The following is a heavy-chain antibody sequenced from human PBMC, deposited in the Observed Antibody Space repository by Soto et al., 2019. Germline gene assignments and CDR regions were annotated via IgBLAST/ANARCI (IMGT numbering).Heavy chain of an antibody. J-gene: IGHJ4*02. CDR3: ARPDSNGWYQN. CDR2: GYQSGNT. V-gene: IGHV4-39*01. CDR1: GVAISSSSDY. D-gene: IGHD6-19*01. Sequence: PSETLSLTCSASGVAISSSSDYWGWVRQAPGQGLEWLGSGYQSGNTFYNPSLRNRVAVSVDTSTNQISLRVKSVTAADTAIYYCARPDSNGWYQNWGQGTPVTV.